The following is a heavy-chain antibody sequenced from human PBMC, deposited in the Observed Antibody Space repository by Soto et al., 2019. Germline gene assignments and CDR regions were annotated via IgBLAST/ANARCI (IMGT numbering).Heavy chain of an antibody. Sequence: SETLSLTSTVSGGSISSSSYYWGWIRQPPGKGLEWIGTIYYSGKTYYNPSLRSRFTISVDTSKNRFSLKLSSVAAADTAFYFCASTAYGIGAFDYWGQGTLVTVSS. CDR1: GGSISSSSYY. V-gene: IGHV4-39*01. J-gene: IGHJ4*02. CDR3: ASTAYGIGAFDY. CDR2: IYYSGKT. D-gene: IGHD4-17*01.